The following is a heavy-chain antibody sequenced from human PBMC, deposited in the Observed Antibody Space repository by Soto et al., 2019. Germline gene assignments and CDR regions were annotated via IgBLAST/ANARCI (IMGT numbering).Heavy chain of an antibody. CDR1: GGSFNGYY. D-gene: IGHD4-17*01. CDR2: INHSGST. J-gene: IGHJ4*02. CDR3: ESQRPPVTTFDY. V-gene: IGHV4-34*01. Sequence: SETLSLTCAVYGGSFNGYYWNWIRQPPGKGLEWIGEINHSGSTNYNPSLKSRVSISVDTSKNQFSLRLSSVTAADTAVYYCESQRPPVTTFDYWGRGTLVTVSS.